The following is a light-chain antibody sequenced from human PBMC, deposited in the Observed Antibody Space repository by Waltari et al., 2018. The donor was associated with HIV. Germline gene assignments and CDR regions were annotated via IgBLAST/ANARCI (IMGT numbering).Light chain of an antibody. CDR1: SSDVGGYNY. CDR2: EVS. V-gene: IGLV2-14*01. Sequence: PGQSITISCTGTSSDVGGYNYVSWYQQHPGKAPKLMIYEVSNRPSGVSDRFSGSKSGNTASLTISGLQAEDEADYYCSSYTSSSTPVVFGGGTNLTVL. J-gene: IGLJ2*01. CDR3: SSYTSSSTPVV.